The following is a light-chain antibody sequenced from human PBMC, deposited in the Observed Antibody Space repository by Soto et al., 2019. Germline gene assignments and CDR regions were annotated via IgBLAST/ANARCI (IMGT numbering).Light chain of an antibody. J-gene: IGLJ2*01. V-gene: IGLV1-40*01. CDR3: AAWDDSLNGPV. CDR2: DTN. CDR1: SSNIGARYD. Sequence: QSALTQPPSVSGAPGQRVTISCTGSSSNIGARYDVHWYQCLPGTAPKLLIYDTNQQATGVPDRFSGSRSGTSASLAIHGLQSEDEADYHCAAWDDSLNGPVFGGGTKLTVL.